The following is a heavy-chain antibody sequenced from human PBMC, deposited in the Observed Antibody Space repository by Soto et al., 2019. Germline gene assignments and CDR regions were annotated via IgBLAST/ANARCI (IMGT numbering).Heavy chain of an antibody. CDR3: ARDNSSSWFSPAY. V-gene: IGHV3-30-3*01. J-gene: IGHJ4*02. Sequence: QVQLVESGGGVVQPGRSLRLSCAASGFTFSSYAMHWVRQAPGKGLEWVAVISYDGSNKYYADSVKGRFTISRDNSKNTLYLQMNSLRAEDTAVYYCARDNSSSWFSPAYWGQGTLVTVSS. CDR1: GFTFSSYA. D-gene: IGHD6-13*01. CDR2: ISYDGSNK.